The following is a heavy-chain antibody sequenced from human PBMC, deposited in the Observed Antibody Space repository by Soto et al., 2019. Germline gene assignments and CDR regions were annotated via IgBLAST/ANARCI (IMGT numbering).Heavy chain of an antibody. CDR2: IYYSGST. D-gene: IGHD3-9*01. CDR3: ASVSYFNAFDY. V-gene: IGHV4-30-4*02. CDR1: GGSISSGDYY. J-gene: IGHJ4*02. Sequence: SDTLSLTCTVSGGSISSGDYYWSWIRQPPGKGLGWIGYIYYSGSTYYNPSLKSRVTISVDTSKNQFSLKLSSVTAADTAVYYCASVSYFNAFDYWGQGTLVTVSS.